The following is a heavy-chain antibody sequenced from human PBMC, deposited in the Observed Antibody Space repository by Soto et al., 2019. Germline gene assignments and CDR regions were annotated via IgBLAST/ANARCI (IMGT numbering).Heavy chain of an antibody. D-gene: IGHD3-10*01. J-gene: IGHJ4*02. CDR1: EGTFNSYT. V-gene: IGHV1-69*02. CDR3: ATNYGSGSTHFDY. Sequence: QVQLVQSGAEVKKPGSSVKVSCTASEGTFNSYTISWVRQAPGQGLEWMGRVIPILGMADFAQRFQGRVMITAYKSTSTAYMMLSSLRSDDTAIYYCATNYGSGSTHFDYWGQGTQVTVSS. CDR2: VIPILGMA.